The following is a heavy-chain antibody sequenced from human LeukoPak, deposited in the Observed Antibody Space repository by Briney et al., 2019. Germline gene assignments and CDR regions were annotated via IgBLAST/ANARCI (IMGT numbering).Heavy chain of an antibody. CDR2: IDTSGNT. V-gene: IGHV4-4*07. Sequence: SETLSLTCTVSGGSISSYYWSWIRQPAGKGLEWIGRIDTSGNTNYKPSLKSRVTMSVDTSKNQFSLKLSSVTAADTAVYYCARVSSSWYQDWYFDLWGRGALVTVSS. CDR3: ARVSSSWYQDWYFDL. D-gene: IGHD6-13*01. J-gene: IGHJ2*01. CDR1: GGSISSYY.